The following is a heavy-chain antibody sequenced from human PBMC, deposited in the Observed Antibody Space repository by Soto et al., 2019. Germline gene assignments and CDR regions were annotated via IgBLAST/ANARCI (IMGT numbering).Heavy chain of an antibody. D-gene: IGHD2-15*01. CDR3: ARSHAAAFDI. J-gene: IGHJ3*02. Sequence: ESGGGLVQPGGSLRLACAASGFSLSSYWMSWVRQAPGKGLEWVANIKQDGSEKYYVDSVKGRFTISRDNAKNSLDLQMNSLRAEDTAVYYCARSHAAAFDIWGQGTMVTVSS. CDR2: IKQDGSEK. CDR1: GFSLSSYW. V-gene: IGHV3-7*01.